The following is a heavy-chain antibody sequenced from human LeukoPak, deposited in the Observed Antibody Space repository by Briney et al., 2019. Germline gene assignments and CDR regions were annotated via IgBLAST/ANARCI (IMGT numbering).Heavy chain of an antibody. D-gene: IGHD3-10*02. CDR2: ISNSGDII. Sequence: GGSLRLSCAASGFIFSDYYINWIRQAPGKGLEWLSYISNSGDIISYADSVKGRFTISRDNAKNSLYLQMNSLRAEDTAVYYCAELGITMIGGVWGKGTTVTISS. V-gene: IGHV3-11*04. CDR3: AELGITMIGGV. J-gene: IGHJ6*04. CDR1: GFIFSDYY.